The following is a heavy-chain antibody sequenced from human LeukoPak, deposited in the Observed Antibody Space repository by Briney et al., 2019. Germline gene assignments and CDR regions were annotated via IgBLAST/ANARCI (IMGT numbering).Heavy chain of an antibody. V-gene: IGHV3-23*01. J-gene: IGHJ3*01. CDR2: ISGSGGST. Sequence: GGSLRLSCAASGFTFSSYAMSWVRQAPGKGLEWVSAISGSGGSTYYADSVKGRFTISRDNSKNTLYLQMNSLRAEDTAVYYCAKAAGQDYSALDAFDVWGQGTMVTVSS. D-gene: IGHD4-11*01. CDR3: AKAAGQDYSALDAFDV. CDR1: GFTFSSYA.